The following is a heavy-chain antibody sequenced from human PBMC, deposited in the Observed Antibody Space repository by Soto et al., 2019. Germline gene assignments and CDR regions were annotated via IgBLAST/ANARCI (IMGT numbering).Heavy chain of an antibody. V-gene: IGHV1-2*02. CDR3: ARGGGRGYNELDP. CDR2: INPNSGGT. Sequence: QVQLVQSGAEVKKRGASVKVSCKASGYTFTAYYMHWVRQAPGQGLEWMGWINPNSGGTYHAQNFQGRVTMTRDTSTTTAYMELASLRSDDTAVYYCARGGGRGYNELDPWGHGTLVIVSS. D-gene: IGHD5-12*01. CDR1: GYTFTAYY. J-gene: IGHJ5*02.